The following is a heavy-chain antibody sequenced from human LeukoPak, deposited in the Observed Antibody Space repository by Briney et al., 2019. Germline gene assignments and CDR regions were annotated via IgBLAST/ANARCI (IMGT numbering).Heavy chain of an antibody. CDR1: GVSISSYY. V-gene: IGHV4-59*08. CDR2: IYYSGST. CDR3: ARRGQLERRQYGMDV. J-gene: IGHJ6*02. Sequence: SETLSLTCTVSGVSISSYYWRWLRQPPGKGREGVGYIYYSGSTNYKPSLKSRVTISVHTSKNQFSLKLSSVTAAHTAVYYCARRGQLERRQYGMDVWGQGTTVTVS. D-gene: IGHD1-1*01.